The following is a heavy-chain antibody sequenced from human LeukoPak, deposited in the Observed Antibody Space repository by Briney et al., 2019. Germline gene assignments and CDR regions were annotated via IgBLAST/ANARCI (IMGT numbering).Heavy chain of an antibody. V-gene: IGHV3-23*01. Sequence: PGGSLRLSCAASGFTFSSYAMSWVRQAPGKGLEWVSAISGSGGSTYYVDSVKGRFTISRDNSKNTLYLQMNSLRAEDTAVYYCAKDLVVVPAAAHFDYWGQGTLVTVSS. CDR2: ISGSGGST. CDR1: GFTFSSYA. CDR3: AKDLVVVPAAAHFDY. J-gene: IGHJ4*02. D-gene: IGHD2-2*01.